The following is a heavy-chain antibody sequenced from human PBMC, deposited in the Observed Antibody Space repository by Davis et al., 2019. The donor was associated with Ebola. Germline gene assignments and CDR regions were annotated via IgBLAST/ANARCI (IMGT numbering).Heavy chain of an antibody. V-gene: IGHV1-2*02. CDR1: GNTFTGYF. CDR2: INPNSGGT. CDR3: ARDRRGYCSTVSCPPEFDP. D-gene: IGHD2-2*01. J-gene: IGHJ5*02. Sequence: ASVKVSCKASGNTFTGYFMHWVRQAPGQGLEWMGWINPNSGGTNYAKKFQGRVTMTTDTSIRTVYLELNRLTSDDTAMYYCARDRRGYCSTVSCPPEFDPWGQGTLVTVSS.